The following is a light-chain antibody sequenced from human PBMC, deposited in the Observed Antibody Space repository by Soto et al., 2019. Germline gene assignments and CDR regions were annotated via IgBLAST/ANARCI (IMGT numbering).Light chain of an antibody. CDR1: QSISTW. Sequence: DIQLPQSPSTLSASVGASVTITCRASQSISTWLAWYQQKPGRAPKVLIYDASSLNIGVPSRIISSGSDTEFTLTTSSLQDEDFAAYYCQQYNGYVWTVGQGTKVDIK. CDR2: DAS. CDR3: QQYNGYVWT. J-gene: IGKJ1*01. V-gene: IGKV1-5*01.